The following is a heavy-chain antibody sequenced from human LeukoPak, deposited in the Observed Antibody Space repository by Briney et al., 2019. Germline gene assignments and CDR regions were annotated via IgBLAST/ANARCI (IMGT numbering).Heavy chain of an antibody. Sequence: SETLSLTCTVSGGSISSSSYYWGWIRQPPGKGLEWFGSISYSGTTYYNPSLKSRVTISVDTSKNQFSLKLSSVTAADRAVYYCARHIIYSKKPSFVHWGQGTLVTLSS. CDR3: ARHIIYSKKPSFVH. D-gene: IGHD4-11*01. V-gene: IGHV4-39*01. CDR2: ISYSGTT. CDR1: GGSISSSSYY. J-gene: IGHJ4*02.